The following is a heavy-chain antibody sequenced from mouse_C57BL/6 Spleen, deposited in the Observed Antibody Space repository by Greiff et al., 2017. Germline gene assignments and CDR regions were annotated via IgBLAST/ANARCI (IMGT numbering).Heavy chain of an antibody. V-gene: IGHV8-12*01. CDR3: AREGIYYGNWYAMDY. D-gene: IGHD2-1*01. CDR1: GFSLSTSGMG. J-gene: IGHJ4*01. Sequence: QVTLKESGPGILQSSQTLSLTCSFSGFSLSTSGMGVSWIRQPSGKGLEWLAHIYWDDDKRYNPSLKSRLTISKDTSRNQVFLKITSVDTADTATYYCAREGIYYGNWYAMDYWGQGTSVTVSS. CDR2: IYWDDDK.